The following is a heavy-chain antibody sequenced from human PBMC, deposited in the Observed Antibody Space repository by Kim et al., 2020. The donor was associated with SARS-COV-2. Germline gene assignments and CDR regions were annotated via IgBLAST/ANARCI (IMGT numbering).Heavy chain of an antibody. V-gene: IGHV3-43*02. CDR3: VRGQQWLIKN. Sequence: GGSLRLSCAASGFTFDDYAIQWVRQVPGKGLEWVSLISRDGGEIKYADSVKGRFTISRDNSKKSVYLQMNSPRSEDTALYYCVRGQQWLIKNWGQGTQVTVSS. CDR1: GFTFDDYA. CDR2: ISRDGGEI. J-gene: IGHJ4*02. D-gene: IGHD6-19*01.